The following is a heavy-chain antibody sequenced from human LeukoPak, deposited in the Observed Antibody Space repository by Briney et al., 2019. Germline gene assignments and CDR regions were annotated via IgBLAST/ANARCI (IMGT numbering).Heavy chain of an antibody. D-gene: IGHD6-19*01. CDR1: GGTFSTFG. J-gene: IGHJ5*02. V-gene: IGHV1-69*05. Sequence: SVKVSCKASGGTFSTFGISWVRQAPGQGLEWMGGIIPMSGTVNNAQKLQGRVTMTTDTSTSTAYTELRSLRSDDTAVYYCAREIRAVAGTRWFDPWGQGTLVTVSS. CDR3: AREIRAVAGTRWFDP. CDR2: IIPMSGTV.